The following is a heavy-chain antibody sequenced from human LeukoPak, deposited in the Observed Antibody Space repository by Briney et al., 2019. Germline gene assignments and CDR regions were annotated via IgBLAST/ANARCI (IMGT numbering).Heavy chain of an antibody. V-gene: IGHV4-38-2*02. J-gene: IGHJ4*02. CDR3: AAEVKPVAFDY. CDR2: IYRGGTT. Sequence: SETLSLTCIVSGDSITSGSYWGWIRQAPGKGLEWIGNIYRGGTTYYNPSLKSRVTISIDTSKNQFSLNLSSVTAADTAIYFCAAEVKPVAFDYWGQGTLVTVSS. D-gene: IGHD2-2*01. CDR1: GDSITSGSY.